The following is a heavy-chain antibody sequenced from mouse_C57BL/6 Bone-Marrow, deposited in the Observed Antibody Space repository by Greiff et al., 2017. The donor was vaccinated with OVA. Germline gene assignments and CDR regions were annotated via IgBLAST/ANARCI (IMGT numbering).Heavy chain of an antibody. Sequence: VQLQQPGAELVKPGASVKLSCKASGYTFTSYWMHWVKQRPGRGLEWIGRIDPDSGGTKYNEKFKSKATLTVDKPSSTAYMQLSSLTSEDSAVYYCAKQPTMVTTGYFDVWGTGTTVTVSS. V-gene: IGHV1-72*01. CDR2: IDPDSGGT. J-gene: IGHJ1*03. CDR1: GYTFTSYW. CDR3: AKQPTMVTTGYFDV. D-gene: IGHD2-9*01.